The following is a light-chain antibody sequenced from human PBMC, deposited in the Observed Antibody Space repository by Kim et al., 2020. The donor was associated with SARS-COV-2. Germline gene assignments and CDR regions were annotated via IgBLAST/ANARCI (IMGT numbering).Light chain of an antibody. CDR3: NSRDSSGNHLDVV. Sequence: GQTVRITCKGDSLRSYYASWYQQKPGQAPVLVIYGKNNRPSGIPDRFSGSSSGNTASLTITGAQAEDEADYYCNSRDSSGNHLDVVFGGGTKLTVL. CDR1: SLRSYY. V-gene: IGLV3-19*01. J-gene: IGLJ2*01. CDR2: GKN.